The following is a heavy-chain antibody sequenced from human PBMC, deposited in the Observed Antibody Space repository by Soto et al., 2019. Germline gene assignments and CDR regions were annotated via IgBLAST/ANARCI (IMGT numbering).Heavy chain of an antibody. CDR3: AKAREMTTVTVDAFDI. J-gene: IGHJ3*02. CDR1: GFTFDDYA. D-gene: IGHD4-17*01. CDR2: ISWNSGSI. Sequence: DVQLVESGGGLVQPGRSLRLSCAASGFTFDDYAMHWVRQAPGKGLEWVSGISWNSGSIGYADSVKGRFTISRDNAKNSLYLQMNSLRAEDTALYYCAKAREMTTVTVDAFDIWGQGTMVTVSS. V-gene: IGHV3-9*01.